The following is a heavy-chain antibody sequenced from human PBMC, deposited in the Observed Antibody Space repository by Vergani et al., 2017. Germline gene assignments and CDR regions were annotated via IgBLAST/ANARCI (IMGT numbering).Heavy chain of an antibody. CDR1: GGSISSGSYY. J-gene: IGHJ4*02. CDR2: IYTSGST. CDR3: ARGGPWSSSYGY. D-gene: IGHD6-6*01. V-gene: IGHV4-61*02. Sequence: QVQLQESGPGLVKPSQTLSLTCTVSGGSISSGSYYWSWIRQPAGKGLEWIGRIYTSGSTNYNPSLKSRVTISVDTSKNQFSLKLGSVTAADTAVYYCARGGPWSSSYGYWGQGTLVTVSS.